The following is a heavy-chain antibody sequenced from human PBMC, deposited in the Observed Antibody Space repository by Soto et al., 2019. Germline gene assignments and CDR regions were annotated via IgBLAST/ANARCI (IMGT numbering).Heavy chain of an antibody. V-gene: IGHV4-59*01. J-gene: IGHJ4*02. CDR1: DGSIGNSY. Sequence: PSETLSITCTVSDGSIGNSYWTWIRQSPEKGLEWIGYIFYIGSTNYNPALKSRVTISEDRSKNQVFLTLRSVTAADTAVYYCARVPDYWGQGTLVTVS. CDR3: ARVPDY. CDR2: IFYIGST.